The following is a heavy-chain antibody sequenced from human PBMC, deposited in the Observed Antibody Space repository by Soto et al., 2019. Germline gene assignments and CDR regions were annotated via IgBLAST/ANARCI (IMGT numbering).Heavy chain of an antibody. CDR3: SSVKAWAVSP. J-gene: IGHJ5*02. CDR2: IMQRGSDR. Sequence: GRHMRVSCAAAGLTLSSYGLSWDRLASGKGLEWVAQIMQRGSDRYYVDSVRGRFTISRDNAKNSPYLQMNSLRVDDTGMYDGSSVKAWAVSPWSHGTGVT. D-gene: IGHD3-10*01. CDR1: GLTLSSYG. V-gene: IGHV3-7*01.